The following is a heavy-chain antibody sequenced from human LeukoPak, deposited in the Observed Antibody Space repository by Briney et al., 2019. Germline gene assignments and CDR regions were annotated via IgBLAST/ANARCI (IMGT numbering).Heavy chain of an antibody. J-gene: IGHJ4*02. Sequence: GGSLRLSCAASGFTFSSYGMSWVRQAPGKGLEWVSAISGSGGSTYYADSVKGRFTISRDNSKNTLYLQMNSLRAEDTAVYYCARGGYSYGQAPDYWGQGTLVTVSS. CDR1: GFTFSSYG. D-gene: IGHD5-18*01. V-gene: IGHV3-23*01. CDR2: ISGSGGST. CDR3: ARGGYSYGQAPDY.